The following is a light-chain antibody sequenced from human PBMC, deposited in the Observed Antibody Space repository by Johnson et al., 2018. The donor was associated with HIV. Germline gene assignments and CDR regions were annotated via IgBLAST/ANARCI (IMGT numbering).Light chain of an antibody. J-gene: IGLJ1*01. CDR2: DHD. Sequence: QSVLTQSPSVSAAPGQKVTISCSGSSSNIGNNYVSWYQHLPRTAPKLLIYDHDKRPLGIPDRFSGSKSGTSATLGITGLQTGDEADYYCGTWDNSLIPVYVFGTPTKVSVL. CDR1: SSNIGNNY. CDR3: GTWDNSLIPVYV. V-gene: IGLV1-51*01.